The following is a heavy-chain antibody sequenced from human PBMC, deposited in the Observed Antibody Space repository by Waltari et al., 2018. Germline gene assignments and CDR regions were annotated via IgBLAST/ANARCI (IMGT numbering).Heavy chain of an antibody. CDR3: ARRSSMGVFRALDI. V-gene: IGHV3-30*04. D-gene: IGHD6-19*01. Sequence: QVQLVESGGGVVQPGRSLRLSCAAAGFPFSWYSLNWVRQAPGKGLEWVAFIAGDGTTDHYADSVKGRFTISRDNSKNTLFLQMNSLKAEDTAIYYCARRSSMGVFRALDIWGQGTMVSVSS. J-gene: IGHJ3*02. CDR2: IAGDGTTD. CDR1: GFPFSWYS.